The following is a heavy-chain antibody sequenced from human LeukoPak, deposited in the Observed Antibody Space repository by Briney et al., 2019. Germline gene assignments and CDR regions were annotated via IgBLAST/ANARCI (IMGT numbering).Heavy chain of an antibody. CDR1: CFDCSGFS. D-gene: IGHD2-2*01. CDR3: ARPRGCGSARCNNFDS. J-gene: IGHJ4*02. V-gene: IGHV3-7*01. Sequence: GWPLRLSCVVSCFDCSGFSMSLGRQAPGKRLEWVAIMGESGSYIFYVASVKSRFIISRGNARNSLYLQMNNLIAHDKAAYYCARPRGCGSARCNNFDSWGQGTLVTVSS. CDR2: MGESGSYI.